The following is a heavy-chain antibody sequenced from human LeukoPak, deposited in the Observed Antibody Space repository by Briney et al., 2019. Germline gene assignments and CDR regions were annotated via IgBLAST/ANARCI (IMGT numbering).Heavy chain of an antibody. Sequence: GESLKISCKGFGYSFTSYWIGWVRQMPGKGLEWMGIIYPGDSDTRYSPSFQGQVTISADKSISTAYLQWSSLKASDTAMYYCAREANLPDYGDYDNWFDPWGQGTLVTVSS. CDR3: AREANLPDYGDYDNWFDP. CDR2: IYPGDSDT. CDR1: GYSFTSYW. V-gene: IGHV5-51*01. D-gene: IGHD4-17*01. J-gene: IGHJ5*02.